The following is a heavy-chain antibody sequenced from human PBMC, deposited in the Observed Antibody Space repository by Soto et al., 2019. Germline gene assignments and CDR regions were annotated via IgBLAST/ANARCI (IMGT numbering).Heavy chain of an antibody. J-gene: IGHJ4*02. V-gene: IGHV3-33*01. CDR3: SRRGRIAAAGTGGVGDY. CDR2: IWYDGSNK. Sequence: QVQLVESGGGVVQPGRSLRLSCAASGFTFSSYGMHWVRQAPGKGLEWVAVIWYDGSNKYYADSVKGRFTISRDNSKNTLYLQMNSLRTEDTDVYYCSRRGRIAAAGTGGVGDYWGQVTLVTVSS. D-gene: IGHD6-13*01. CDR1: GFTFSSYG.